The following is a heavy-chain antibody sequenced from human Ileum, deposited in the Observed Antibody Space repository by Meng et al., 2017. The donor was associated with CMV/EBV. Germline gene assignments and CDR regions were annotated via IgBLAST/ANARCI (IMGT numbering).Heavy chain of an antibody. CDR3: ARSRREDWFDP. V-gene: IGHV4-39*07. CDR1: GDSITTTTYY. Sequence: QLQLQESGPGLVKPSETLSLPRTVSGDSITTTTYYWGWLRQPPGKGLEWIASIYYSGTTYYNPSLKSRVTISVDTSKNQFSLKVYSVTAADTAIYYCARSRREDWFDPWGQRTLVTVSS. CDR2: IYYSGTT. D-gene: IGHD1-26*01. J-gene: IGHJ5*02.